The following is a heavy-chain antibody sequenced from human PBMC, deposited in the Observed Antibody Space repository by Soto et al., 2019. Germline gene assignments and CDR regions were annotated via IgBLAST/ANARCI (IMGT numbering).Heavy chain of an antibody. D-gene: IGHD2-15*01. Sequence: QEQLVESGGGLVKPGGSLRLSCEASGFTFRDYYMSWIRQAPGKGLEWISYISSGGSSKFYTESVKGRFTISRDIAENSLYLQMDGLRVEDTGVYFCARRGPLNNIEVVPDYFGLDVWGQGTTVTVSS. CDR3: ARRGPLNNIEVVPDYFGLDV. V-gene: IGHV3-11*01. J-gene: IGHJ6*02. CDR2: ISSGGSSK. CDR1: GFTFRDYY.